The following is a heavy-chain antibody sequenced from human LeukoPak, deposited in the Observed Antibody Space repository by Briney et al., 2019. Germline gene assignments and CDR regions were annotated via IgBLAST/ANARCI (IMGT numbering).Heavy chain of an antibody. V-gene: IGHV3-23*01. J-gene: IGHJ4*02. D-gene: IGHD6-13*01. CDR2: LSASGGNT. CDR1: GFIFSNYA. CDR3: AKRGGSIWCQFDS. Sequence: PGGSLRLSCVASGFIFSNYAMSWVRQAPGKGLEWVSTLSASGGNTYYADSVKGRFTISRDTSKNTVYLQMNSLRAEDTAVYFCAKRGGSIWCQFDSWGQGTLVTVSS.